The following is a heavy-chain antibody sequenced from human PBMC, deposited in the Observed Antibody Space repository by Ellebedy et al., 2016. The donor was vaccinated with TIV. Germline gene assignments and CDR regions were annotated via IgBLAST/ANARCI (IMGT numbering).Heavy chain of an antibody. CDR2: IIPAFGTA. CDR3: ARDSGMRSGTDPVDDFTYMDV. J-gene: IGHJ6*03. D-gene: IGHD1-7*01. CDR1: GDTFSSYA. Sequence: SVKVSCXSSGDTFSSYAISWVQQAPGQGLEWVGGIIPAFGTARYAQKFQGRVTISADNSLVTAYMEVDSLRSDDTAVYYCARDSGMRSGTDPVDDFTYMDVWGKGTTVTVSS. V-gene: IGHV1-69*06.